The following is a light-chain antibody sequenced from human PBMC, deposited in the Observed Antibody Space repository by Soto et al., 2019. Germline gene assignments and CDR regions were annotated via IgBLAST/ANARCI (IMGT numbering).Light chain of an antibody. J-gene: IGKJ1*01. V-gene: IGKV3D-15*01. CDR2: GAS. Sequence: EIVMTQSPATLSVSPGERATLSCRASQSVSGNLAWYQQKHGQAPRLLIYGASTRATGIPARFSGSGSGTEFTLTISSLQSEDFAFYYCQQYNNWPPTFGQGTKVEIK. CDR1: QSVSGN. CDR3: QQYNNWPPT.